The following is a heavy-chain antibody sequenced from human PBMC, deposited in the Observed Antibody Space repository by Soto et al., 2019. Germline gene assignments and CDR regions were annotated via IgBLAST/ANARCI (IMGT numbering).Heavy chain of an antibody. V-gene: IGHV1-46*01. Sequence: QVQLVQSGAEVKKPGASVKVSCKASGYTFTSYSMHWVRQAPGQGLEWMGFINPSGGSTSYGQKFQDRVTMTRDTSTSTVYMELSSLRSEDTAVYYCARNDNSGLDYWGQGTLVTVSS. CDR3: ARNDNSGLDY. D-gene: IGHD3-22*01. J-gene: IGHJ4*02. CDR2: INPSGGST. CDR1: GYTFTSYS.